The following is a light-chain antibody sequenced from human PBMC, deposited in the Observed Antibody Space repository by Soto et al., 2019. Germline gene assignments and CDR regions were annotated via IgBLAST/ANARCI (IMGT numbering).Light chain of an antibody. CDR1: QSVSSN. CDR3: QEYNNWPPLYT. Sequence: EIVMTQSPATLSVSPGERATLSCRASQSVSSNLAWYQQKPGQAPRLLIYGASTRATGIPARFSCSGSGTDFTPTISSLQSEDFAVYYCQEYNNWPPLYTFGQGTKLEIK. V-gene: IGKV3-15*01. CDR2: GAS. J-gene: IGKJ2*01.